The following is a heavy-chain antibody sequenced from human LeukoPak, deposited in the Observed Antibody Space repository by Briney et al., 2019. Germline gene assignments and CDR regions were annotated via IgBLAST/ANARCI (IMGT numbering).Heavy chain of an antibody. J-gene: IGHJ3*02. Sequence: PGGSLRLSCVGSGFTFSNGWMNWVRQAPGKGLEWVSSISGSSSYINYADSVKGRFTISRDNAQNSLFLQLNSLRAEDTAVYYCARDPYSSGWYKDAFDIWGQGTMVTVSS. CDR3: ARDPYSSGWYKDAFDI. CDR2: ISGSSSYI. CDR1: GFTFSNGW. V-gene: IGHV3-21*01. D-gene: IGHD6-19*01.